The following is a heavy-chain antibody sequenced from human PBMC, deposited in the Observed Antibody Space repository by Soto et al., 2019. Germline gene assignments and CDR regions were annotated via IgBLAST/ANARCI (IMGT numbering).Heavy chain of an antibody. D-gene: IGHD3-10*01. V-gene: IGHV4-4*02. J-gene: IGHJ6*02. CDR2: IYHSGST. Sequence: SETLSLTCAVSGGSISSSNWWSWVRQPPGKGLEWIGEIYHSGSTNYNPSLKSRVTISVDKSKNQFSLKLSSVTAADTAVYYCARGGAWFGDPTYGMDVWGQGTTVTVSS. CDR3: ARGGAWFGDPTYGMDV. CDR1: GGSISSSNW.